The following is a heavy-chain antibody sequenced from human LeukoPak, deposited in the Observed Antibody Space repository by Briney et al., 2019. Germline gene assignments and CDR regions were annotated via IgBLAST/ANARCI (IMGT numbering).Heavy chain of an antibody. Sequence: GASVKVSCKASGYTFTSYGISWVRQAPGQGLEWMGRIIPILGIANYAQKFQGRVTITADKSTSTAYMELSSLRSEDTAVYYCASHYYGSGSCFDYWGQGTLVTVSS. D-gene: IGHD3-10*01. CDR2: IIPILGIA. J-gene: IGHJ4*02. CDR3: ASHYYGSGSCFDY. V-gene: IGHV1-69*04. CDR1: GYTFTSYG.